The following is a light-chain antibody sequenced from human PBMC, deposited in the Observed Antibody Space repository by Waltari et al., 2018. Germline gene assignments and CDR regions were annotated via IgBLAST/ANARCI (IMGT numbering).Light chain of an antibody. V-gene: IGKV1-12*01. J-gene: IGKJ2*01. Sequence: TWRAKQDIARWLAWDQEKPGKAPKLLIYAAYTLQSGVPSRFSGSGFGTDFTLTINSLQPEDFATYFCQQANSFPYTFGQGTKVEV. CDR2: AAY. CDR3: QQANSFPYT. CDR1: QDIARW.